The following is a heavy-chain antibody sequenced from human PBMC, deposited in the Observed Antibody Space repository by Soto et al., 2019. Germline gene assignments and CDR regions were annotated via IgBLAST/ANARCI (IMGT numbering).Heavy chain of an antibody. V-gene: IGHV1-18*01. CDR3: ARPSRGYSSSTEFDY. CDR1: GYTFTSYG. D-gene: IGHD6-13*01. Sequence: ASVKVSCKASGYTFTSYGISWVRQAPGQGLEWMGWISAYNGNTNYAQKLQGRVTMTTDTSTSTAYMELRSLRSDDTAVYYCARPSRGYSSSTEFDYWGQGTLVTVSS. CDR2: ISAYNGNT. J-gene: IGHJ4*02.